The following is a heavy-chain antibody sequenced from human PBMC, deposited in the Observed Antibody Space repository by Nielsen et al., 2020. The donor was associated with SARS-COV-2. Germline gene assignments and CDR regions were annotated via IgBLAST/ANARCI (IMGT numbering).Heavy chain of an antibody. J-gene: IGHJ4*02. V-gene: IGHV3-30-3*01. CDR3: TRVTSSSWPKLDY. Sequence: GGSLRLSCAASGFTFSSYAMHWVRQAPGKGLEWVAVISYDGSNKYYADSVKGRFTISRDNSKNTLYLQMNSLRAEDTAVYYCTRVTSSSWPKLDYWGQGTLVTVSS. CDR2: ISYDGSNK. CDR1: GFTFSSYA. D-gene: IGHD6-13*01.